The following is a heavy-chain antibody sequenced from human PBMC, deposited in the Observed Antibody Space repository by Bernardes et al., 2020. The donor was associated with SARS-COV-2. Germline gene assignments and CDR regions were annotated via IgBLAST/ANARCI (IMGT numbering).Heavy chain of an antibody. V-gene: IGHV3-74*01. CDR3: LQGPSAGYGRFEY. Sequence: GGSLRLSCAASGFTFSTYWMHWVRQAPGKGLVWVSRINSDGRTTSYADSVQGRFTISRDNAKNTLYLQMNSLRAEDTAVYYCLQGPSAGYGRFEYWGQGTLVTVSS. CDR2: INSDGRTT. D-gene: IGHD5-12*01. J-gene: IGHJ4*02. CDR1: GFTFSTYW.